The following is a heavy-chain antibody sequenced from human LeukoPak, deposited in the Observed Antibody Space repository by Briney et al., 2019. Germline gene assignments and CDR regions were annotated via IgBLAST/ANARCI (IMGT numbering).Heavy chain of an antibody. CDR2: IWYDGSNK. CDR1: GFTFSSYG. D-gene: IGHD6-13*01. CDR3: AKRQRAIAAAGPFDY. J-gene: IGHJ4*02. V-gene: IGHV3-33*06. Sequence: GGSLRLSCAASGFTFSSYGMHWVRQAPGKGLEWVAVIWYDGSNKYYADSVKGRFTISRDNSKNKLYLQMNSLRAEDTAVYYCAKRQRAIAAAGPFDYWGQGTLVTVSS.